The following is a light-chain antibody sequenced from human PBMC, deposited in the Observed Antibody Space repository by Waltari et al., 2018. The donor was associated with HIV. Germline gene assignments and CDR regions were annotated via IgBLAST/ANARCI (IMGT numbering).Light chain of an antibody. V-gene: IGKV3-15*01. Sequence: EIVMTQSPATLSVSPGGRATLPCRASQSVSTNLAWYQQKPGQAPRLLISDASSRATGVPARCSGSASGTEFTLTISNLQSEDFAVYYRQQYHNWPPWTFGQGTKVEIK. CDR1: QSVSTN. J-gene: IGKJ1*01. CDR3: QQYHNWPPWT. CDR2: DAS.